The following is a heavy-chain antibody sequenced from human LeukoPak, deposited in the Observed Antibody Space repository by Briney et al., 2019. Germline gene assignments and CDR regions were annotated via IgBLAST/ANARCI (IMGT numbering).Heavy chain of an antibody. J-gene: IGHJ4*02. CDR3: ARYRGSYNPTTPRLDF. D-gene: IGHD3-16*01. CDR2: IDGYGTDK. Sequence: GGSLRLSCAASGFPFSQYWMSWVRQAPGKGLEWVANIDGYGTDKFYVDSVKGRFIISRDNRKNLLFLQMNSLTVEDTAEYYCARYRGSYNPTTPRLDFWGRGVLVTVSS. CDR1: GFPFSQYW. V-gene: IGHV3-7*01.